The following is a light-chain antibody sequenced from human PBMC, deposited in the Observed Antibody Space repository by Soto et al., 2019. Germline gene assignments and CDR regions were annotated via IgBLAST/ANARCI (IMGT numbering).Light chain of an antibody. CDR1: QSVGSD. CDR3: HQYYSWPLT. CDR2: AAS. J-gene: IGKJ4*01. Sequence: EKVMTQSPATLSVSPGERATLSCRASQSVGSDLAWYQQKPGQPPRLLIYAASTRDTDIPDRFSGSGSGTEFTLTISSLQSEDFAVYYCHQYYSWPLTFGGGTKVEI. V-gene: IGKV3-15*01.